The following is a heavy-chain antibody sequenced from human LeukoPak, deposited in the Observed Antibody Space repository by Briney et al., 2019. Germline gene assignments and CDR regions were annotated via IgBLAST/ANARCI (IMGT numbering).Heavy chain of an antibody. CDR1: GFTFSSYE. D-gene: IGHD3-9*01. CDR3: AKDGYDILTGPQWFDP. V-gene: IGHV3-7*03. Sequence: GGSLRLSCAASGFTFSSYEMNWVRQAPGKGLEWVANIKQDGSEEYYVDSVKGRFTISRDNAKNSLYVQMNSLRAEDTAVYYCAKDGYDILTGPQWFDPWGQGTLVTVSS. CDR2: IKQDGSEE. J-gene: IGHJ5*02.